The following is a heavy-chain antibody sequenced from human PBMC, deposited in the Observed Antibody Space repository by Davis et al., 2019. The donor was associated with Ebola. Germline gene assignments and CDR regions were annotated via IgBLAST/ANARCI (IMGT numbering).Heavy chain of an antibody. CDR2: INHSGTS. CDR3: ASQKHIVVVPAAIIDYYYYGMDV. J-gene: IGHJ6*02. D-gene: IGHD2-2*01. CDR1: GGSFSGNF. V-gene: IGHV4-34*01. Sequence: SETLSLTCAVYGGSFSGNFWSWIRQPPGKGLDWIGEINHSGTSNYNPSLTSRVTISLDTSQNQFSLRLSSVTAADTAVYYCASQKHIVVVPAAIIDYYYYGMDVWGQGTTVTVSS.